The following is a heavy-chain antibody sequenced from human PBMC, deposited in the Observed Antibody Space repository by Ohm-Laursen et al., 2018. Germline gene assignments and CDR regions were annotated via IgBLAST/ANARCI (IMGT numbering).Heavy chain of an antibody. D-gene: IGHD3-10*01. J-gene: IGHJ3*01. CDR1: GFTFPNYA. CDR2: VSWNSDTT. V-gene: IGHV3-9*01. Sequence: SLRLSCTASGFTFPNYAIHWVRQAPGKGLEWVSGVSWNSDTTGYAVSVKGRFTITRDNAKNSVYLQMNSLRPENTALYYGAKARGPGSFFLPFDVWGQGTMVTVSS. CDR3: AKARGPGSFFLPFDV.